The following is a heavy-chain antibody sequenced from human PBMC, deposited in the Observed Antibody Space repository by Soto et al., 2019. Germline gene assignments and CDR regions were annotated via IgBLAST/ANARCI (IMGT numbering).Heavy chain of an antibody. V-gene: IGHV4-4*07. CDR3: AREKGNIAARAYFDY. J-gene: IGHJ4*02. CDR1: GGPINNYY. Sequence: SETLSLTCTVSGGPINNYYWSWIRQPAGKGLEWLGRIYTSGSTNYNPSLKSRLSMSIDKSKNHFSLRLTSVTAADTAVYYCAREKGNIAARAYFDYWGQGTLVTV. D-gene: IGHD6-6*01. CDR2: IYTSGST.